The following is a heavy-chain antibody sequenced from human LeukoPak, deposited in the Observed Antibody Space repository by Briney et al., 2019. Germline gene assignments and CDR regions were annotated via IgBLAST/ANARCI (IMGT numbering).Heavy chain of an antibody. D-gene: IGHD5-12*01. J-gene: IGHJ4*02. V-gene: IGHV1-69*05. CDR2: IIPIFGTA. CDR3: ASSGNDSGYGPDFDY. Sequence: IIPIFGTANYAQKFQGRVTITTDESTSTAYMELSSLRSEDTAVYYCASSGNDSGYGPDFDYWGQGTLVTVSS.